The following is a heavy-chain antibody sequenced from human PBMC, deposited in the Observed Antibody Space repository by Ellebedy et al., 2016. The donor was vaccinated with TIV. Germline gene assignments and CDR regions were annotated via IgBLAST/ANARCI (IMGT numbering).Heavy chain of an antibody. V-gene: IGHV3-23*01. D-gene: IGHD3-22*01. CDR1: GFTFSSYA. CDR3: AKDGWLLPLDAFDI. CDR2: ISGSGGST. J-gene: IGHJ3*02. Sequence: GESLKISXAASGFTFSSYAMSWVRQAPGKGLEWVSAISGSGGSTYYADSVKGRFTISRDNSKNTLYLQMNSLRAEDTAVYYCAKDGWLLPLDAFDIWGQGTMVTVSS.